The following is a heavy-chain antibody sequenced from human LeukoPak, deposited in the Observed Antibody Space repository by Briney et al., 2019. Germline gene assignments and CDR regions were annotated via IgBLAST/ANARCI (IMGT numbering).Heavy chain of an antibody. CDR3: ARGNVESSPMETTYYYYGMDV. CDR2: MNPNSGNT. V-gene: IGHV1-8*01. Sequence: GASVKVSCKASGYTFTSYDINCVRQATGQGLEWMGWMNPNSGNTGYAQKFQGRVTMTRNTSISTAYMELSSLRSEDTAVYYWARGNVESSPMETTYYYYGMDVWGQGTTVTVSS. J-gene: IGHJ6*02. D-gene: IGHD1-7*01. CDR1: GYTFTSYD.